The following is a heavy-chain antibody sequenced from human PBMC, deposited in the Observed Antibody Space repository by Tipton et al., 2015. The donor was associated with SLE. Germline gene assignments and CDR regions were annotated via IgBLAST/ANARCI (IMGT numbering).Heavy chain of an antibody. Sequence: SLRLSCAASGFTFSSYAMHWVRQAPGKGLEWVAVISYDGSNKYYADSVKGRFTISRDNSKNTLYLQMNSLRAEDTAVYYCARVLTLSYFDYRGQGTLVAVSS. CDR1: GFTFSSYA. V-gene: IGHV3-30*04. CDR3: ARVLTLSYFDY. J-gene: IGHJ4*02. CDR2: ISYDGSNK.